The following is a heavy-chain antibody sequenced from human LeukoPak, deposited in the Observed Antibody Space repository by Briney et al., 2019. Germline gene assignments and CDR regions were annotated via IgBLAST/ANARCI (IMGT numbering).Heavy chain of an antibody. CDR3: ARDVGYSYGVDY. V-gene: IGHV4-30-4*01. Sequence: PSETLSLTCTVSGGSISSGDYYWSWIRQPPGKGLEWIGEINHSGSTNYNPSLKSRVTISVDTSKNQFSLKLSSVTAADTAVYYCARDVGYSYGVDYWGQGTLVTVSS. D-gene: IGHD5-18*01. CDR2: INHSGST. CDR1: GGSISSGDYY. J-gene: IGHJ4*02.